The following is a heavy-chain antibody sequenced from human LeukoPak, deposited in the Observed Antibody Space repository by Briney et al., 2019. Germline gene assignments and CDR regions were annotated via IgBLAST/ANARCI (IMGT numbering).Heavy chain of an antibody. Sequence: SETLSLTCTVSGGSISSSSYYWGWIRQPPGKGLEWIGSIYYSGSTCYNPSLKSRVTISVDTSKNQFSLKLSSVTAADTAVYYYASSSSDRYSSSWSGVNWFDPWGQGTLVTVSS. CDR2: IYYSGST. J-gene: IGHJ5*02. CDR1: GGSISSSSYY. CDR3: ASSSSDRYSSSWSGVNWFDP. D-gene: IGHD6-13*01. V-gene: IGHV4-39*07.